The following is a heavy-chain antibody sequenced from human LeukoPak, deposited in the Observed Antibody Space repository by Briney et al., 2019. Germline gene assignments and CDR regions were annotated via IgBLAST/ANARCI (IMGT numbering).Heavy chain of an antibody. J-gene: IGHJ4*02. V-gene: IGHV3-21*01. CDR1: GFTFSSYS. D-gene: IGHD1-26*01. CDR2: ITSSSRYI. Sequence: GGSLRLSCAASGFTFSSYSMNWVRQAPGKGLEWVSSITSSSRYIYYADSVKGRFTISRDNAKNSLYLQMNSLRAEDTAIYYCATSPGELEFDYWGQGTPVTVSS. CDR3: ATSPGELEFDY.